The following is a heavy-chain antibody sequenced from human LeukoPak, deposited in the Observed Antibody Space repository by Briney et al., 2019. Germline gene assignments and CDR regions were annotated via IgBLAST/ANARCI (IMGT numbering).Heavy chain of an antibody. CDR3: AKAGGVNNGRYYFDY. V-gene: IGHV3-48*03. CDR1: GFTFNSYE. CDR2: ISSSGSTK. J-gene: IGHJ4*02. D-gene: IGHD3-16*01. Sequence: GGSLRLSCAASGFTFNSYEMNWVRQAPGKGLEWVSYISSSGSTKYYADSVKGRFTISRDNSKSTLYLQMDSLRTEDTAVYYCAKAGGVNNGRYYFDYWGQGTLVTVSS.